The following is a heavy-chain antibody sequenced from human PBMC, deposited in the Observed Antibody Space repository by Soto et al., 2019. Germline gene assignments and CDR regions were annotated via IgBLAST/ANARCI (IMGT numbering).Heavy chain of an antibody. CDR3: ARVIAARPWYYGMDV. CDR2: IYPGDSDT. Sequence: LGESLKISCKGSGYSFTSYWIGWVRQMPGKGLEWMGIIYPGDSDTRYSPSFQGQVTISADKSISTAYLQWSSLKASDTAMYYCARVIAARPWYYGMDVWGQGTTVTVS. CDR1: GYSFTSYW. J-gene: IGHJ6*02. D-gene: IGHD6-6*01. V-gene: IGHV5-51*01.